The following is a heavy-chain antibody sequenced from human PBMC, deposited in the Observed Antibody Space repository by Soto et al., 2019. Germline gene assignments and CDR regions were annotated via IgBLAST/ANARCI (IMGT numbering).Heavy chain of an antibody. D-gene: IGHD3-10*01. Sequence: QVQLVESGGGVVQPGRSLRLSCAASGFTFSSYGMHWVRQAPGKGLEWVAVIWYDGSNKYYADSVKGRFTISRDNSKNTLYLQMKSLRAEDTAVYYCARDRLVRGVHYFDYWGQGTLVTVSS. CDR2: IWYDGSNK. J-gene: IGHJ4*02. CDR3: ARDRLVRGVHYFDY. CDR1: GFTFSSYG. V-gene: IGHV3-33*01.